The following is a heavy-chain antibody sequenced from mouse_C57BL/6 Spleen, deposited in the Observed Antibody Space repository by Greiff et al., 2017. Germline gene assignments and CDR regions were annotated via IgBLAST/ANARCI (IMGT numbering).Heavy chain of an antibody. D-gene: IGHD1-3*01. V-gene: IGHV1-19*01. Sequence: VQLQQSGPVLVKPGASVKMSCKASGYAFTDYYMNWVKQSPGKGLEWIGDINPDNGGTSYNQKFKGKATLTVDKSSSTAYMELNSLTSEDSAVYECAGLKVYWGQGTTLTVSS. CDR3: AGLKVY. CDR2: INPDNGGT. J-gene: IGHJ2*01. CDR1: GYAFTDYY.